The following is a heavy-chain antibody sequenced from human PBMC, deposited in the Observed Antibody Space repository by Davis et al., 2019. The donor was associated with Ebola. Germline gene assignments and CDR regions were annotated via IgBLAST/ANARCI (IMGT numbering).Heavy chain of an antibody. Sequence: PGGSLRLSCAASGFTVSSTYMSWVRQAPGKGLEWVSVIYSGGGTYYAVSVKGRFTISRDNSKNTVYLQMNSLGVEDTAVYFCTRAVWSGYSRGAFEIWGQGTMVTVSS. V-gene: IGHV3-53*01. CDR1: GFTVSSTY. CDR3: TRAVWSGYSRGAFEI. CDR2: IYSGGGT. J-gene: IGHJ3*02. D-gene: IGHD3-3*01.